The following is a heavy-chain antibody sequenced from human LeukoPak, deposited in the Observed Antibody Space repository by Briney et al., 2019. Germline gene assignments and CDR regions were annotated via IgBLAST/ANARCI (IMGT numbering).Heavy chain of an antibody. J-gene: IGHJ4*02. Sequence: GGSLRLSCAASGFTFSSYWMHWVRQAPGKGLVWVSRINSDGSSTSYADSVKGRFTISRDNAKNTLYLQMNGLRAEDTAVYYCARIDLVTGLDYWGQGTLVTVSS. CDR1: GFTFSSYW. D-gene: IGHD4-23*01. CDR3: ARIDLVTGLDY. CDR2: INSDGSST. V-gene: IGHV3-74*01.